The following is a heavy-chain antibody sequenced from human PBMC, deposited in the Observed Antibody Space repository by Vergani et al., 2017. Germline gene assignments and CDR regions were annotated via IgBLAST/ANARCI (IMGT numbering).Heavy chain of an antibody. J-gene: IGHJ3*02. CDR1: GFTFSSYW. D-gene: IGHD3-10*01. V-gene: IGHV3-74*01. CDR3: ARGGVLWFGGDDAFDI. CDR2: INSDGSST. Sequence: EVQLVESGGGLVQPGGSLRLSCAASGFTFSSYWMHWVRQAPGKGLVWVSRINSDGSSTSYADSVKGRFTISRDNAKNTLYLQMNSRRAEDTAVYYCARGGVLWFGGDDAFDIWGQGTMVTVSS.